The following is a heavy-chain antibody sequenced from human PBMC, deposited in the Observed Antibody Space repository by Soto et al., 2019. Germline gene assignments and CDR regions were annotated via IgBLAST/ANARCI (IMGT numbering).Heavy chain of an antibody. CDR1: GFTFSSYA. D-gene: IGHD3-16*01. CDR3: AWGVSPHRAEYFQH. CDR2: ISGSGGST. J-gene: IGHJ1*01. V-gene: IGHV3-23*01. Sequence: GGSLSLSCAASGFTFSSYAMSWVRQAPGKGLEWVSAISGSGGSTYYADSVKGRFTISRDNSKNTLYLQMNSLRAEDTAVYYCAWGVSPHRAEYFQHWGQGTLVTVSS.